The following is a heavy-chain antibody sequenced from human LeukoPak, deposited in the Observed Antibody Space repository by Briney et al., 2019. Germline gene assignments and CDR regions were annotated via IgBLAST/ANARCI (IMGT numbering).Heavy chain of an antibody. Sequence: PGGSLRLSCAASGFTFSSYWMSWVRQAPGKGLEWVANIKQDGSEKYYVDSVKGRFTISRDNAKNSLYLQMNSLRAEDTAVYYCTSSRDYGDYVGFDYYGMDVWGQGTTVTVSS. CDR1: GFTFSSYW. V-gene: IGHV3-7*03. J-gene: IGHJ6*02. CDR3: TSSRDYGDYVGFDYYGMDV. CDR2: IKQDGSEK. D-gene: IGHD4-17*01.